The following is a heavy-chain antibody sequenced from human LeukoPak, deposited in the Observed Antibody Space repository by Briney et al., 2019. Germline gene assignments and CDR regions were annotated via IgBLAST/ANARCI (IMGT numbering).Heavy chain of an antibody. V-gene: IGHV3-33*01. CDR1: GFTFNKYG. Sequence: GGSLRLSCAASGFTFNKYGMHWVRQAPAKGLEWVAVIWYDGKSEYYRDSVKGRFTISRDNSKNTVYLHMNSLRAEDTAVYYCARVAYSSSSDAFDIWGQGTMVTVSS. J-gene: IGHJ3*02. CDR2: IWYDGKSE. CDR3: ARVAYSSSSDAFDI. D-gene: IGHD6-6*01.